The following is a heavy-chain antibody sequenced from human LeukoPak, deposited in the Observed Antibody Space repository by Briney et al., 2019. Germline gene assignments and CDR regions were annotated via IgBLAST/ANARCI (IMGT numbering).Heavy chain of an antibody. J-gene: IGHJ4*02. CDR3: AKGSDSFDY. Sequence: TGGSLRPSCAASGFSFRSYGLHWVRQAPGKGLEWVAFIQYDGGSNYYADPVKGRFIISRDNSKNTLYLQMNSLKAEDTAVYYCAKGSDSFDYWGQGILVTVSS. CDR2: IQYDGGSN. V-gene: IGHV3-30*02. CDR1: GFSFRSYG.